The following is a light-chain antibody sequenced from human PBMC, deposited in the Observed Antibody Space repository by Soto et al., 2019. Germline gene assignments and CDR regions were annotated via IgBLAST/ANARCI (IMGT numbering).Light chain of an antibody. CDR1: SSTVGGFNV. V-gene: IGLV2-14*02. Sequence: QSALTQPASVSGSPGQSITISCTGTSSTVGGFNVVSWYQQHPGKAPKVIIYEGIKRPSGVSNRFSGSKSGNTASLTISGLQAEDEADYYCSSYTSSSTYVFGTGTKLTVL. CDR3: SSYTSSSTYV. CDR2: EGI. J-gene: IGLJ1*01.